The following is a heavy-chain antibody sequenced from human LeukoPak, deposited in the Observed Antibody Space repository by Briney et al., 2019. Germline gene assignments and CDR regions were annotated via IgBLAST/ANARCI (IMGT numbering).Heavy chain of an antibody. CDR2: IYHSGST. V-gene: IGHV4-38-2*02. D-gene: IGHD6-6*01. CDR1: GYSISSGYY. Sequence: SETLSLTCTVSGYSISSGYYWGWIRQPPGKGLEWIGSIYHSGSTYYNPSLKSRVTISVDTSKNQFSLKLSSVTAADTAVYYCARDRMDSSSYLDNWFDPWGQGTLVTVSS. CDR3: ARDRMDSSSYLDNWFDP. J-gene: IGHJ5*02.